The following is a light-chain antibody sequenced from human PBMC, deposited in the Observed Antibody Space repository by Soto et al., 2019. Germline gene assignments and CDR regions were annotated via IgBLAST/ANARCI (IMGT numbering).Light chain of an antibody. CDR3: QKYGSSPGT. CDR1: QSVRSSY. Sequence: EIVLTQSPGTLSLSPGERATLSCRASQSVRSSYLAWYQQKPVQAPRLLIYAASSRATGIPDRFSGSGSGTDFTLTSSRLEPEDFAVYYCQKYGSSPGTFGQGTKVEI. J-gene: IGKJ1*01. V-gene: IGKV3-20*01. CDR2: AAS.